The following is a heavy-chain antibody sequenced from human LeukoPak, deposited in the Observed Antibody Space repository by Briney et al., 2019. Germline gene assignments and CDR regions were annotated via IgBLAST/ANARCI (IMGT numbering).Heavy chain of an antibody. CDR3: ARAVLGYCSGVSCLGFDP. CDR2: IIPIFGTA. D-gene: IGHD2-15*01. V-gene: IGHV1-69*01. J-gene: IGHJ5*02. Sequence: SSDKVSCKASGGTVSRYAISGVRQAAGQGLEWMGGIIPIFGTANYAQKFQGRATITGDESTSTAYMELSSLRSEDRAVYYCARAVLGYCSGVSCLGFDPWGQGTLVTVSS. CDR1: GGTVSRYA.